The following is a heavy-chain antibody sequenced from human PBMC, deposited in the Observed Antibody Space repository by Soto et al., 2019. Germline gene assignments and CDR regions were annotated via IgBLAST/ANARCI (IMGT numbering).Heavy chain of an antibody. D-gene: IGHD3-22*01. Sequence: SETLSLTCAVSGGSISSGGYSWSWIRQPPGKGLEWIGYIYHSGSTYYNPSLKSRVTISVERSKNQFSLKLSSVTAADTAVYYCARVPSYYYDSSGYYYFDYWGQGTLVTVSS. J-gene: IGHJ4*02. CDR1: GGSISSGGYS. CDR2: IYHSGST. V-gene: IGHV4-30-2*01. CDR3: ARVPSYYYDSSGYYYFDY.